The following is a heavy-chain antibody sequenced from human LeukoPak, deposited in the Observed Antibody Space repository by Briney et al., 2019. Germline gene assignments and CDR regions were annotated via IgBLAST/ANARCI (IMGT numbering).Heavy chain of an antibody. CDR2: ISGSGGST. J-gene: IGHJ4*02. Sequence: PGGSLRLSCAASGFTFSDYYMSWIRQAPGKGLEWVSSISGSGGSTYYADSVKGRFTISRDNSKNTLYLQMNSLRAEDTAVYFCAKGYGIVGATGYFDYWGQGTLVTVSS. D-gene: IGHD1-26*01. CDR3: AKGYGIVGATGYFDY. CDR1: GFTFSDYY. V-gene: IGHV3-23*01.